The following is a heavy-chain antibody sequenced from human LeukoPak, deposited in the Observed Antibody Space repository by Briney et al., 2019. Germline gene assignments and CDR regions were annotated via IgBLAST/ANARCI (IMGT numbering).Heavy chain of an antibody. Sequence: ASVQVSCKASGYTFTGYYMHWVRQAPGQGLEWMGRINPNSGGTNYAQKFQGRVTMTRDTSISTAYMELSRLRSDDKAVYYCARVSSASGYYYHYWGQGTLVTVSS. V-gene: IGHV1-2*06. J-gene: IGHJ4*02. D-gene: IGHD3-22*01. CDR1: GYTFTGYY. CDR3: ARVSSASGYYYHY. CDR2: INPNSGGT.